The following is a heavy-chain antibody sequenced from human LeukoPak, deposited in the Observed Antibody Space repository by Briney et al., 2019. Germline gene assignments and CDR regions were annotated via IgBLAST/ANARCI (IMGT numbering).Heavy chain of an antibody. J-gene: IGHJ4*02. CDR3: ARGYDSWDS. CDR1: GFTFDDYA. Sequence: PGGSLRLSCAASGFTFDDYAMHWVRQAPGKGLEWVSLISGDGGSTYYADSVKGRFTISRDNSKSSLYLQMNSLRAEDTAVYYCARGYDSWDSWGQGTLVTVSS. CDR2: ISGDGGST. V-gene: IGHV3-43*02. D-gene: IGHD3-16*01.